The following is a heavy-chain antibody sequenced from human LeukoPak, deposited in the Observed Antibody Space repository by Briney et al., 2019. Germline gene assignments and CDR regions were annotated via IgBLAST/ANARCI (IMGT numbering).Heavy chain of an antibody. J-gene: IGHJ4*02. Sequence: PGGSLRLSCVASGFSFTHYAMTWVRQAPGKGLEWVSGISGSGGSTYYADSVRGRFTISRDNFKNTLDVQVSSLGVEDTPIYFCAINGVGGGYRFDYWGQGTLVTVPS. CDR2: ISGSGGST. V-gene: IGHV3-23*01. CDR3: AINGVGGGYRFDY. CDR1: GFSFTHYA. D-gene: IGHD3-16*01.